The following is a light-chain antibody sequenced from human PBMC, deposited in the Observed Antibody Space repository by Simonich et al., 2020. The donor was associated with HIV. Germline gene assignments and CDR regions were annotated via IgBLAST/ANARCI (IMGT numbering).Light chain of an antibody. Sequence: DIVMTQSPDSLGVSLGERATINCKSSQSVLYSSNNKNYLAWYQQKPGQPPKLLIYWASTRESGVPDLFSGSGSGTDFTLTISSLQAEDVAVYYCQQYHSSPCTFGPGTKVDIK. CDR1: QSVLYSSNNKNY. J-gene: IGKJ3*01. CDR2: WAS. CDR3: QQYHSSPCT. V-gene: IGKV4-1*01.